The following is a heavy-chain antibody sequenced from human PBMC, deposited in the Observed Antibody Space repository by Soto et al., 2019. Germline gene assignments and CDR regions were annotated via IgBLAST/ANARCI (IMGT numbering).Heavy chain of an antibody. D-gene: IGHD3-22*01. CDR3: ARDGDYYDSSGYYYYYGMDV. CDR2: IYYSGST. V-gene: IGHV4-31*03. Sequence: SETLSLTCTVSGGSISSGGYYWSWIRQHPGKGLEWIGYIYYSGSTYYNPSLKSRVTISVDTSKNQFSLKLSSVTAADTAVYYCARDGDYYDSSGYYYYYGMDVWGQGTTVTVSS. J-gene: IGHJ6*02. CDR1: GGSISSGGYY.